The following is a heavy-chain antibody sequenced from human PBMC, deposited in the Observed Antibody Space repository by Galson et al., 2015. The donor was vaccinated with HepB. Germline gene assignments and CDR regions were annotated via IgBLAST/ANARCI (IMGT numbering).Heavy chain of an antibody. CDR2: ISYDGSNK. J-gene: IGHJ3*02. CDR3: AKGAQWELVPFEI. CDR1: GFTFSSYG. D-gene: IGHD1-26*01. V-gene: IGHV3-30*18. Sequence: SLRLSCAASGFTFSSYGMHWVRQTPGKGLEWVAVISYDGSNKYYADSVKGRFTISRDNSKNTLYLQMNSLRAEDTAVYYCAKGAQWELVPFEIWGQGTMVTVSS.